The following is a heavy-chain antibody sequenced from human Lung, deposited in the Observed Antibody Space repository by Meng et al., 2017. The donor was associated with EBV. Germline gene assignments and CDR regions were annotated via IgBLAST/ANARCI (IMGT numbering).Heavy chain of an antibody. J-gene: IGHJ4*02. Sequence: LVQCWYELDMPGASVRISCKASGYTFTTYGMNWVRQAPGQGLEWMGWINTNTGKPTYAQGLTGRFVFSLDTSVSTTYLQISSLKAEDTAVYYCARVVVGGFDFWGQGTLVTVSS. V-gene: IGHV7-4-1*02. D-gene: IGHD1-26*01. CDR2: INTNTGKP. CDR3: ARVVVGGFDF. CDR1: GYTFTTYG.